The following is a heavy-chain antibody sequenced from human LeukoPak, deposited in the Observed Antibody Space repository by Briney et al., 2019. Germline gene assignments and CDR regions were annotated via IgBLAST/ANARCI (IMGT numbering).Heavy chain of an antibody. CDR2: IYPGDSDT. D-gene: IGHD3-3*01. V-gene: IGHV5-51*01. J-gene: IGHJ3*02. Sequence: GESLKISCKGSGYSFTSYWIGWVRQMPGKGLEWMGIIYPGDSDTRYSPSFQGQVTISADKSISTAYLQWSSLKASDTAMYYCAKQYYDFWSGLDPGAFDIWGRGTMVTVSS. CDR1: GYSFTSYW. CDR3: AKQYYDFWSGLDPGAFDI.